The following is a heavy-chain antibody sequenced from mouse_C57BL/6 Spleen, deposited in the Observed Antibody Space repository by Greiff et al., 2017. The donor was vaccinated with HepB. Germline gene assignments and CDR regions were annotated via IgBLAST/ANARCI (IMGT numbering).Heavy chain of an antibody. V-gene: IGHV1-64*01. Sequence: QVQLQQSGAELVKPGASVKLSCKASGYTFTSYWMHWVKQRPGQGLEWIGMIHPNSGSTNYNEKFKSKATLTVDKSSSTAYMQLSSLTSEDSAVYYCARTRDYDGYYDYWGQGTTLTVSS. D-gene: IGHD2-3*01. CDR1: GYTFTSYW. CDR3: ARTRDYDGYYDY. J-gene: IGHJ2*01. CDR2: IHPNSGST.